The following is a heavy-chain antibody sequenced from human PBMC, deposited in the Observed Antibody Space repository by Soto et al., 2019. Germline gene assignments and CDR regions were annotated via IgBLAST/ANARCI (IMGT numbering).Heavy chain of an antibody. CDR1: GFTFSSYA. J-gene: IGHJ1*01. CDR2: ISGSGGST. V-gene: IGHV3-23*01. D-gene: IGHD2-8*01. Sequence: GGSLRLSCAASGFTFSSYAMSWVRQAPGKGLEWVSAISGSGGSTYYADSVKGRFTISRDNSKNTLYLQMNSLRAEDTAVYYCAKDLSPEVYAIPRNAEYFQHWGQGTLVTVSS. CDR3: AKDLSPEVYAIPRNAEYFQH.